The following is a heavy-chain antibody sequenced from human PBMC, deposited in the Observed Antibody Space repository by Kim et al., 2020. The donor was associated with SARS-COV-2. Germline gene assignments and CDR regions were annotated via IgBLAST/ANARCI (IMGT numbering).Heavy chain of an antibody. Sequence: GGSLRLSCAASGFTFSSYAMSWVRQAPGKGLEWVSAISDSGGSTYYADSVKGRFTISRDNSKNTLYLQMNSLRAEDTAVYYCAKEGIVVGVYYGMDVWGQGTTVTVSS. CDR3: AKEGIVVGVYYGMDV. CDR1: GFTFSSYA. CDR2: ISDSGGST. V-gene: IGHV3-23*01. J-gene: IGHJ6*02. D-gene: IGHD2-2*01.